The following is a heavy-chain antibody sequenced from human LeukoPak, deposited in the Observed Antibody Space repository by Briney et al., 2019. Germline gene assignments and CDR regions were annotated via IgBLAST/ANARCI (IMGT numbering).Heavy chain of an antibody. Sequence: SETLSLTCTVSDGSISSSNYYGAWIRQPPGKGLEWIAYIFYTGNTYYTPSLTSRVTISIDTSKNQFSLRLNSVPATDTAVYYCARLNRPGWFDPWGQGTLVTVSS. J-gene: IGHJ5*02. D-gene: IGHD1-14*01. V-gene: IGHV4-39*01. CDR1: DGSISSSNYY. CDR2: IFYTGNT. CDR3: ARLNRPGWFDP.